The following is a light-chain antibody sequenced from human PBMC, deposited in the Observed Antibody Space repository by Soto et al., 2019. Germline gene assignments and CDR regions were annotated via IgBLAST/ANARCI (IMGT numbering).Light chain of an antibody. V-gene: IGKV3-11*01. CDR3: QQRSNWPST. CDR1: QSVSTY. J-gene: IGKJ4*01. Sequence: EIVLTQSPVTLSLSPGERATLSCRASQSVSTYLAWYQQKPGRAPRLLIYDASSRATGIPARFSGSGSGTDFTLTISSLEPEDFALYYCQQRSNWPSTFGGGTKVEIK. CDR2: DAS.